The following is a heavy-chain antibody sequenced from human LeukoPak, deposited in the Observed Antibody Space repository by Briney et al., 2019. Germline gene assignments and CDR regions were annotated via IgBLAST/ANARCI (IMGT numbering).Heavy chain of an antibody. CDR2: ITTSGGST. V-gene: IGHV3-23*01. CDR3: ARRSYYDLDYFDY. J-gene: IGHJ4*02. D-gene: IGHD1-26*01. CDR1: GFTFSSYA. Sequence: GGSLRLSCAASGFTFSSYAMSWVRQAPGKGLEWVSTITTSGGSTYYADSVKGRFTISRDNSKNTLYLQMNSLRAEDTAVYYCARRSYYDLDYFDYWGQGTLVTVSS.